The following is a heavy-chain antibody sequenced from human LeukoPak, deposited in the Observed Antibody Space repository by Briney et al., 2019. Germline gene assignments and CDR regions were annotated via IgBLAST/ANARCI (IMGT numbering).Heavy chain of an antibody. J-gene: IGHJ6*03. CDR1: GFTFSGSA. CDR2: IRSKTNNYAP. Sequence: GGSLRLSCAASGFTFSGSALHWVRQAYGKGLEWIGRIRSKTNNYAPTYAASVTGRFTISRDDAENTAYLQMNSLKTEDTAVYYCASVRSPRDYYYYMDVWGKGTTVTVSS. V-gene: IGHV3-73*01. D-gene: IGHD4-17*01. CDR3: ASVRSPRDYYYYMDV.